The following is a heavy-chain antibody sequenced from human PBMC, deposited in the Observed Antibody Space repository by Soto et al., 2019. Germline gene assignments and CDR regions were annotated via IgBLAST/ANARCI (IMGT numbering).Heavy chain of an antibody. V-gene: IGHV3-48*01. CDR2: ISSSSSTI. CDR1: GFAFSSDS. CDR3: ARDLLAYDFWSGYPNWFDP. Sequence: GGSLRLSCAASGFAFSSDSMNWVRQAPGKGLEWVSYISSSSSTIYYADSVKGRFTISRDNAKNSLYLQMNSLRAEDTAVYYCARDLLAYDFWSGYPNWFDPWGQGTLVTVSS. J-gene: IGHJ5*02. D-gene: IGHD3-3*01.